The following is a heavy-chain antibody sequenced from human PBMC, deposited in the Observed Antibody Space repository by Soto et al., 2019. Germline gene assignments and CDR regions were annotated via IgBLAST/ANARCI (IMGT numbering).Heavy chain of an antibody. CDR2: IYYSGST. V-gene: IGHV4-59*01. CDR1: GCSISSYG. CDR3: ARPHGGSSGWDNWFDP. J-gene: IGHJ5*02. Sequence: PSETLSLTCTFSGCSISSYGWSWIRQPPGKGLEWIGYIYYSGSTNYNPSLKSRVTISVDTSKNQFSLKLSSVTAADTAVYYCARPHGGSSGWDNWFDPWGQGTLVTVSS. D-gene: IGHD6-25*01.